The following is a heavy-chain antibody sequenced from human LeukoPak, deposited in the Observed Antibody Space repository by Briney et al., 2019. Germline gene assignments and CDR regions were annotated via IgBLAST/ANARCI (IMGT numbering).Heavy chain of an antibody. Sequence: ASVKVSCKASGYTFTSYDINWVRQATGQGLEWMGWMSPNSGNTGYAQKFQGRVTITRNTSISTAYMELSSLRSEDTAVYYCARRAWNYVRYYYYMDVWGKGTTVTVSS. D-gene: IGHD1-7*01. CDR2: MSPNSGNT. CDR3: ARRAWNYVRYYYYMDV. J-gene: IGHJ6*03. V-gene: IGHV1-8*03. CDR1: GYTFTSYD.